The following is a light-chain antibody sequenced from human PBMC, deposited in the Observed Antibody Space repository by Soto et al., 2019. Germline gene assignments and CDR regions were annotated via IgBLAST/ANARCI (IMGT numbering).Light chain of an antibody. V-gene: IGKV3D-15*01. Sequence: EVLMTQSPATLSVSPGERATLSCRDSQSARSNLAWYQQKPGQAPRLLIYGASTRAAGIPARFSGSGSGTEFTLTISSLQSEDFAVYYCQQYNNWPPITFGQGTRLEIK. CDR2: GAS. J-gene: IGKJ5*01. CDR1: QSARSN. CDR3: QQYNNWPPIT.